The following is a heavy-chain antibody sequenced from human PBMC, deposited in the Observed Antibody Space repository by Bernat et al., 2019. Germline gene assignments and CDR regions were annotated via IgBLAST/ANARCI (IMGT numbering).Heavy chain of an antibody. J-gene: IGHJ4*02. Sequence: QVQLVESGGGVVQPGRSLRLSCAASGFTFSSYGMHWVRQAPGKGLEWVAVIWYDGSNKYYADSVKGRFTISRDNSKNTLYLQMNSLRAEDTAVYYCVRVLLPYYYDSSGYNFDYWGQGTLVTVSS. V-gene: IGHV3-33*01. D-gene: IGHD3-22*01. CDR3: VRVLLPYYYDSSGYNFDY. CDR1: GFTFSSYG. CDR2: IWYDGSNK.